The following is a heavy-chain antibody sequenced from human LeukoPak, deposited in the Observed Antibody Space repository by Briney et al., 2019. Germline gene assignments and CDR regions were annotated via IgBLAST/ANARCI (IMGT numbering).Heavy chain of an antibody. Sequence: PGGSLRLSCAASGFTFSSYAMHWVRQAPGKGLEWVAVISYDGSNKYYADSVKGRFTISRDNSKNTLYLQMNSLRAEDTAVYYCASISSGPEPDWLLSGPYYYYYGMDVWGQGTTVTVSS. D-gene: IGHD3/OR15-3a*01. CDR1: GFTFSSYA. CDR3: ASISSGPEPDWLLSGPYYYYYGMDV. V-gene: IGHV3-30*04. CDR2: ISYDGSNK. J-gene: IGHJ6*02.